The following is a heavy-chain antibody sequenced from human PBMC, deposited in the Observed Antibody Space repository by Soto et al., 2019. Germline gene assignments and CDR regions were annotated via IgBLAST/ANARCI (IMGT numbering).Heavy chain of an antibody. J-gene: IGHJ6*03. Sequence: ASLKVSCKASGYTSTSYAMHWGRQAPGQRLEWMGWINAGNGNTKYSQKFQGRVTITRDTSASTAYMELSSLRSEDTAVYYCARDREQQLIPYYYYMDVWGKGTTVTVSS. CDR2: INAGNGNT. CDR1: GYTSTSYA. V-gene: IGHV1-3*01. D-gene: IGHD6-13*01. CDR3: ARDREQQLIPYYYYMDV.